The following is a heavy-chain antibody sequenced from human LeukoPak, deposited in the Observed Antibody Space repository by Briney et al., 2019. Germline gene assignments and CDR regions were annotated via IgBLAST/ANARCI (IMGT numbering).Heavy chain of an antibody. CDR2: ISSSGSTI. J-gene: IGHJ6*02. V-gene: IGHV3-48*03. Sequence: SGGSLRLSCAASGFTFSSYEMNWVRQAPGKGLEWVSYISSSGSTIYYADSVKGRFTISRDNAKNSLYLQMNSLRAEDTAVHYCARADHGSGTQWTVAYYYYGMDVWGQGTTVTVSS. D-gene: IGHD3-10*01. CDR1: GFTFSSYE. CDR3: ARADHGSGTQWTVAYYYYGMDV.